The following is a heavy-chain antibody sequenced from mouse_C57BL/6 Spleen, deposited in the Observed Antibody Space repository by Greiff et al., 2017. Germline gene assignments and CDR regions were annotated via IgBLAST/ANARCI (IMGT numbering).Heavy chain of an antibody. D-gene: IGHD1-3*01. Sequence: EVKVVESGGDLVKPGGSLKLSCAASGFTFSSYGMSWVRQTPDKRLEWVATISSGGSYTYYPDSVKGRFTISRDNAKNTLYLQMSSLKSEDTAMYYCARHEVDIRDFDYWGQGTTLTVSS. CDR1: GFTFSSYG. CDR3: ARHEVDIRDFDY. CDR2: ISSGGSYT. V-gene: IGHV5-6*01. J-gene: IGHJ2*01.